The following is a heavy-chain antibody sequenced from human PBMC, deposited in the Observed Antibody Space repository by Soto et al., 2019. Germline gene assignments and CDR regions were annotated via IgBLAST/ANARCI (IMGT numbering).Heavy chain of an antibody. V-gene: IGHV3-53*01. Sequence: GGSLRLSCAASGFTVSSNYMSWVRQAPGKGLEWGSVIYSGGSTYYADSVEGRFTISRDNSKNTLYLHMNSLRAEDTAVNYCAREMVALGNYYYGMDVWGQGTTVTVSS. D-gene: IGHD3-10*01. J-gene: IGHJ6*02. CDR2: IYSGGST. CDR1: GFTVSSNY. CDR3: AREMVALGNYYYGMDV.